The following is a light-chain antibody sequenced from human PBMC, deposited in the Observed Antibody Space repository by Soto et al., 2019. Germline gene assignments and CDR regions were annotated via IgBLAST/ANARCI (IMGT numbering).Light chain of an antibody. CDR3: QQYGSSPMYT. CDR2: GAS. CDR1: QSVSSNY. J-gene: IGKJ2*01. V-gene: IGKV3-20*01. Sequence: EIVLTQSPGTLSLSPGERATLSCRVSQSVSSNYLTWYQQKPGQAPRLLIYGASSRATGIPDRFSGSGSGTDFTLIISRLEPEDFAVYYCQQYGSSPMYTFGQGTKLEIK.